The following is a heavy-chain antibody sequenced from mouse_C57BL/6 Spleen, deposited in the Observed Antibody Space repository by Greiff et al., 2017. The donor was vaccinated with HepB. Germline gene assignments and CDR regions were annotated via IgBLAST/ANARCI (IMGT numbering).Heavy chain of an antibody. Sequence: EVKLLESGGDLVKPGGSLKLSCAASGFTFSSYGMSWVRQTPDKRLEWVATISSGGSYTYYPDSVKGRFTISRDNAKNTLYLQMSSLKSEDTAMYYCARHLYFDYGGQGTTLTVSS. CDR2: ISSGGSYT. CDR3: ARHLYFDY. CDR1: GFTFSSYG. V-gene: IGHV5-6*01. J-gene: IGHJ2*01.